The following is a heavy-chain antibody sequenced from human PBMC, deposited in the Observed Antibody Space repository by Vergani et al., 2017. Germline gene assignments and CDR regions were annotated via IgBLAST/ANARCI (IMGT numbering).Heavy chain of an antibody. CDR3: AREGELYYYDSSGLYGMDV. V-gene: IGHV1-69*01. D-gene: IGHD3-22*01. CDR2: IIPIFGTA. Sequence: QVQLVQSGAEVKKPGSSVKVSCKASGGTFSSYAISWVRQAPGQGLEWMGGIIPIFGTANYAQKFQGRVTITADESTSTAYMELSSLRSEDTAVYYCAREGELYYYDSSGLYGMDVWGQGTTVTVSS. J-gene: IGHJ6*02. CDR1: GGTFSSYA.